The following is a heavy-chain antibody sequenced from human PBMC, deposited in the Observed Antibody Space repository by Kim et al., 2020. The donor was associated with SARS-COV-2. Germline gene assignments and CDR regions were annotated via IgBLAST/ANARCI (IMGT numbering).Heavy chain of an antibody. CDR2: IIPFLGIA. J-gene: IGHJ4*02. Sequence: SVKVSCKASGGTFSSYAISWVRQAPGQGLEWMGRIIPFLGIANYAQKFQGRVTINADKSTSTAYMELSSLRSEDTAVYYCASSYHDYVWGSYNFDYWGQGTLVTVSS. D-gene: IGHD3-16*01. CDR3: ASSYHDYVWGSYNFDY. CDR1: GGTFSSYA. V-gene: IGHV1-69*04.